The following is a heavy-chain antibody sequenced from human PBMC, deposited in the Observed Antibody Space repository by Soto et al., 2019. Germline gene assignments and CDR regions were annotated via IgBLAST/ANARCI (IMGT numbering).Heavy chain of an antibody. CDR3: ARCPEVGDHFFDS. CDR2: IGTAGDA. CDR1: GFTFRGSD. Sequence: PGGSLRLSCEAPGFTFRGSDMPGVRQRTGKGMEWVSTIGTAGDAYYAGSVKGRFSNSRNNAKKSLSLQMNSLRAVDTAVSFCARCPEVGDHFFDSWGQGTQVTVSS. D-gene: IGHD2-21*01. V-gene: IGHV3-13*01. J-gene: IGHJ4*02.